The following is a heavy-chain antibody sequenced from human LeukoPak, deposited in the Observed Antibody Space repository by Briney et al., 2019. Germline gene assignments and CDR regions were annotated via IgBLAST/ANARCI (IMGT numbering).Heavy chain of an antibody. J-gene: IGHJ3*02. V-gene: IGHV4-59*01. CDR1: XDXXSTYX. CDR3: ARGSYSSSWLTFDI. CDR2: ISYSGST. D-gene: IGHD6-13*01. Sequence: EXXXLXXTVSXDXXSTYXXSXIRQPPGKGLEWIXYISYSGSTNYNPSLKSRVTISVDTSKNQFSLKLSSATAADTAVYYCARGSYSSSWLTFDIWGQGTMVTVSS.